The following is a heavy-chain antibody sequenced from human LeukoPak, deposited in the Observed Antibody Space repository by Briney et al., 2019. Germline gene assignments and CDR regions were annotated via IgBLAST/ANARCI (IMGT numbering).Heavy chain of an antibody. D-gene: IGHD6-13*01. Sequence: ASVKASCKASGYTFTGYYLHWVRQATGQGLGWMGWINPNSGGTYYSQKFQGRVTMTRDTSISTAYMEVSRLRSDDTAVDYCAMSHSLGGSQQLPALDYWGQGTLVTVSS. CDR2: INPNSGGT. J-gene: IGHJ4*02. CDR3: AMSHSLGGSQQLPALDY. CDR1: GYTFTGYY. V-gene: IGHV1-2*02.